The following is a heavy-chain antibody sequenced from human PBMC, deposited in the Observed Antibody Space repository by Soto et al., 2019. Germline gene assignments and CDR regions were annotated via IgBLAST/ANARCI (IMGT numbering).Heavy chain of an antibody. CDR2: IDSGDGTT. CDR3: VRHYYSSSWFPFDR. V-gene: IGHV3-11*01. CDR1: GFDFGDYY. J-gene: IGHJ4*02. Sequence: QVQLVESGGGLVKPGGSLRLSCTGSGFDFGDYYMSWIRQAPGKGLEWVSYIDSGDGTTYYTDSVKGRFTISRDNAKKTVYLQMSSLRVEDTALYYCVRHYYSSSWFPFDRWGQGTLVTVSS. D-gene: IGHD6-13*01.